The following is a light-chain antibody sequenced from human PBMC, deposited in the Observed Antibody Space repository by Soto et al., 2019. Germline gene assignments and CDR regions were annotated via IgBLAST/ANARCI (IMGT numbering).Light chain of an antibody. CDR1: QSVSSY. CDR2: DAS. CDR3: QRRSDWPLT. V-gene: IGKV3-11*01. J-gene: IGKJ4*01. Sequence: EIVLTQSPATLSLSPGERATLSCRASQSVSSYLAWYQQKPGQAPRLLIYDASNRASDVPAMFSGSGSGTDFTLTISSLEPEDFAVYYCQRRSDWPLTFGGGTKVEIK.